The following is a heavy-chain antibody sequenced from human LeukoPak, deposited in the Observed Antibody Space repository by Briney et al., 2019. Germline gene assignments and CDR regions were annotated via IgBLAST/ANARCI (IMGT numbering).Heavy chain of an antibody. Sequence: ASVKVSCKASGYTFTGYYMHWVRQAPGQGLEWMGWINPNSGGTNYAQKFQGWVTMTRDTSISTAYMELSRLRSDDTAVYYCARPSLYYYDSSGYYPFDYWGQGTLVTVSS. V-gene: IGHV1-2*04. J-gene: IGHJ4*02. CDR3: ARPSLYYYDSSGYYPFDY. CDR2: INPNSGGT. CDR1: GYTFTGYY. D-gene: IGHD3-22*01.